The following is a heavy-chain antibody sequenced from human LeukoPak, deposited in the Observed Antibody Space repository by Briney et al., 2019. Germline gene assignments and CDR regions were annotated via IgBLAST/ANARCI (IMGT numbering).Heavy chain of an antibody. J-gene: IGHJ4*02. D-gene: IGHD4-17*01. CDR2: IYYSGST. V-gene: IGHV4-30-4*01. CDR1: GGSISSGDYY. CDR3: ARARRTTVTPFDY. Sequence: PSETLSLTCTVSGGSISSGDYYWSWIRQPPGKGLEWIGYIYYSGSTYYNPSLKSRVTISVDTSKNQSSLKLSSVTAADTAVYYCARARRTTVTPFDYWGQGTLVTVSS.